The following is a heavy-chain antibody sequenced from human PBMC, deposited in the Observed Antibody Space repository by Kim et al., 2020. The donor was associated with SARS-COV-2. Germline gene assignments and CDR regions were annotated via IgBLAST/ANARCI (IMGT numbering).Heavy chain of an antibody. J-gene: IGHJ4*02. D-gene: IGHD3-22*01. CDR3: AKGRMVYYDSSGYFFDY. V-gene: IGHV3-23*01. CDR2: ISGSGGST. CDR1: GFTFSSYA. Sequence: GGSLRLSCAASGFTFSSYAMSWVRQAPGKGLEWVSAISGSGGSTYYADSVKGRFTISRDNSKNTLYLQMNSLRAEDTAVYYCAKGRMVYYDSSGYFFDYWGQGTLVTVSS.